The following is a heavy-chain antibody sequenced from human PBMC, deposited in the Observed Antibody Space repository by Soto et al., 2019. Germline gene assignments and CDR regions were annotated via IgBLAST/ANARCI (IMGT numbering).Heavy chain of an antibody. D-gene: IGHD3-9*01. CDR3: ARVLRYFDWSIPPRPQYYFDF. CDR2: ISGSGATT. V-gene: IGHV3-23*01. Sequence: PGGSLRLSCAASGFTFSSYAMTWVRQAPGKGLEWVSGISGSGATTSYADSVKGRFTVSRDNSKNTLYLQMSSLRVEDTAVYYCARVLRYFDWSIPPRPQYYFDFWGQGTLVTVSS. CDR1: GFTFSSYA. J-gene: IGHJ4*02.